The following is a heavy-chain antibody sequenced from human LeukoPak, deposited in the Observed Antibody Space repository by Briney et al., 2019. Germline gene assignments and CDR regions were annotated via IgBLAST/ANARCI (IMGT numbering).Heavy chain of an antibody. D-gene: IGHD3-22*01. CDR1: GGSISSYY. CDR2: IYTSGST. V-gene: IGHV4-4*07. Sequence: SETLSLTCTVSGGSISSYYWSWIRQPAGKGLEWIGRIYTSGSTNYNPSLKSRVTMSVDTSKNQFSLKLSSVTAADTAVYYCARDPANSSGYYVFDYWGQGTLVTVSS. CDR3: ARDPANSSGYYVFDY. J-gene: IGHJ4*02.